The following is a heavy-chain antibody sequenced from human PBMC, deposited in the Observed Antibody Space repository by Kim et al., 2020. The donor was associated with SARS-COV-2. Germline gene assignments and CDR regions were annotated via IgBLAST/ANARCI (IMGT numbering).Heavy chain of an antibody. Sequence: SETLSLTCTVSGGSISSYYWSWIRQPPGKGLEWIGYIYYSGSTNYNPSLKSRVTISVDTSKNQFSLKLSSVTAADTAVYYCASNTNLYYYYGMDVWGQGTTVTVSS. D-gene: IGHD3-3*01. CDR3: ASNTNLYYYYGMDV. CDR1: GGSISSYY. CDR2: IYYSGST. V-gene: IGHV4-59*01. J-gene: IGHJ6*02.